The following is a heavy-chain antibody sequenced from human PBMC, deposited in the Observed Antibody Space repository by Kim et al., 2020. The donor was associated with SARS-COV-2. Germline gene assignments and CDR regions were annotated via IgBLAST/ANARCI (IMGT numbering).Heavy chain of an antibody. CDR1: GGTFSSYA. CDR2: IIPIFGTA. V-gene: IGHV1-69*13. CDR3: ASSTMVRGVIIEGNFDY. D-gene: IGHD3-10*01. J-gene: IGHJ4*02. Sequence: SVKVSCKASGGTFSSYAISWVRQAPGQGLEWMGGIIPIFGTANYAQKFQGRVTITADESTSTAYMELSSLRSEDTAVYYRASSTMVRGVIIEGNFDYWGQGTLVTVSS.